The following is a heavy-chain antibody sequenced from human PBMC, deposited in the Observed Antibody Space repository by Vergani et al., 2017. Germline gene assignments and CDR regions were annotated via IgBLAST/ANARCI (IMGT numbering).Heavy chain of an antibody. CDR3: VRVVGVNPRIWSGPFFDY. CDR2: IYHSGST. J-gene: IGHJ4*02. V-gene: IGHV4-30-2*01. Sequence: QLQLQESGSGLVKPSQTLSLTCAVSVGSISSGGYSWSWIRQPPGKGLEWIGYIYHSGSTYYNPSLKSRVTISVDRSKNQFSLKLSSVTAADTAVYYCVRVVGVNPRIWSGPFFDYWGQGTLVTVSS. D-gene: IGHD3-3*01. CDR1: VGSISSGGYS.